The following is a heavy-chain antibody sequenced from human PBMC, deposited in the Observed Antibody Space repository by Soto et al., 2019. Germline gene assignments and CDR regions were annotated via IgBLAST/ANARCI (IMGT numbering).Heavy chain of an antibody. Sequence: PSETLSLTCTVSGGSISYEYYHWTWIRQSPGKGLEWIGYIHYSGSIIYNPSFKSRVTISVDTSKNQFSLQLSSVTAADTAVYCCAREDDGGDRDYYGLDVWGQGTTVT. CDR3: AREDDGGDRDYYGLDV. J-gene: IGHJ6*02. V-gene: IGHV4-30-4*08. CDR2: IHYSGSI. CDR1: GGSISYEYYH. D-gene: IGHD2-21*02.